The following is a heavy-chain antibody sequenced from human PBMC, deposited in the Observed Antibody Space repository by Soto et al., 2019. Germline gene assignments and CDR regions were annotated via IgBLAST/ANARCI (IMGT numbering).Heavy chain of an antibody. V-gene: IGHV1-18*01. CDR1: GYTFTSYD. D-gene: IGHD3-10*01. CDR3: ARDVIYSSGTYDY. CDR2: IRADQGNT. Sequence: QVQLVQSGAEVKKPGASVKVSCKASGYTFTSYDISWVRQAPGQGLEWMGWIRADQGNTNYGQKFQGRATMPTDKSTSTAYRKRRSLRSDDTAVYYCARDVIYSSGTYDYWGQGTLLTVTS. J-gene: IGHJ4*02.